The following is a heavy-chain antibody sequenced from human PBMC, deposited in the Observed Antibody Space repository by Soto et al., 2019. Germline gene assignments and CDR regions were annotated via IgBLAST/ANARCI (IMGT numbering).Heavy chain of an antibody. D-gene: IGHD3-10*01. CDR3: AREFRELLKGRYYYYGMDV. J-gene: IGHJ6*02. Sequence: SETLSLTCTVSGGSISSGGYYWSWIRQHPGKGLEWIGYIYYSGSTYYNPSLKSRVTISVDTSKNQFSLKLSSVTAADTAVYYCAREFRELLKGRYYYYGMDVWGQGTTVTVS. V-gene: IGHV4-31*03. CDR2: IYYSGST. CDR1: GGSISSGGYY.